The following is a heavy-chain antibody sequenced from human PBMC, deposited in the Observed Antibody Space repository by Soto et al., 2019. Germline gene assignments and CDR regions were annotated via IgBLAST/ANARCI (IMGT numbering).Heavy chain of an antibody. CDR3: ARVIAVAGFDY. CDR1: GGSFSGYY. D-gene: IGHD6-19*01. CDR2: INHSGST. Sequence: QVQLQQWGAGLLKPSETLSLTCAVYGGSFSGYYWSWIRQPPGKGLEWIGEINHSGSTNYKPSLKSRVTISVDTSKNQFSLKLSSVTAADTAVYYCARVIAVAGFDYWGQGTLVTVSS. J-gene: IGHJ4*02. V-gene: IGHV4-34*01.